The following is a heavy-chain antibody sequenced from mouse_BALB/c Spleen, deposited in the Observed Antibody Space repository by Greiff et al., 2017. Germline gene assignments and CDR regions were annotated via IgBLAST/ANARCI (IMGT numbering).Heavy chain of an antibody. V-gene: IGHV14-3*02. D-gene: IGHD1-1*01. CDR2: IDPANGNT. CDR1: GFNIKDTY. CDR3: AGGSWYFDV. J-gene: IGHJ1*01. Sequence: VQLKQSGAELVKPGASVKLSCTASGFNIKDTYMHWVKQRPEQGLEWIGRIDPANGNTKYDPKFQGKATITADTSSNTAYLQLSSLTSEDTAVYYCAGGSWYFDVWGAGTTVTVSS.